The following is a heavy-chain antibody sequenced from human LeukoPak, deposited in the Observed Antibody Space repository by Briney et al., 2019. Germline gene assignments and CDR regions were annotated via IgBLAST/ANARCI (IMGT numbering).Heavy chain of an antibody. V-gene: IGHV4-34*01. J-gene: IGHJ4*02. CDR2: INHSGST. Sequence: SETLSPTCAVYGGSFSGYYWSWIRQPPGKGLEWIGEINHSGSTNYNPSLKSRVTISVDTSKNQFSLKLSSVTAADTAVYYCARLNKRPRGYYYDSSGFDYWGQGTPVTVSS. CDR1: GGSFSGYY. CDR3: ARLNKRPRGYYYDSSGFDY. D-gene: IGHD3-22*01.